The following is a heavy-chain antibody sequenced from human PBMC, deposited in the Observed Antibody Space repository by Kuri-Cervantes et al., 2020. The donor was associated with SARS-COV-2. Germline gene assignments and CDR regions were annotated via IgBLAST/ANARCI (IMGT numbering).Heavy chain of an antibody. CDR2: IGPSGTTK. CDR3: ARDLRLGKSLDY. CDR1: GFTFSSYS. Sequence: GGSLRLSCAASGFTFSSYSMNWVRQAPGKGLEWVSNIGPSGTTKYYADSVKVRFTISRDNAKNSLYLQMSSLRAEDTAAYYCARDLRLGKSLDYWGQGTLVTVSS. J-gene: IGHJ4*02. V-gene: IGHV3-48*04. D-gene: IGHD7-27*01.